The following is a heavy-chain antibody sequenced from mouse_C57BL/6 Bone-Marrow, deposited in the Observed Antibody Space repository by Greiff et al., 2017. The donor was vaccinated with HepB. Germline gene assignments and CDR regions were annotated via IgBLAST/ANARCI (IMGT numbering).Heavy chain of an antibody. CDR2: IYPGDGDT. CDR3: ARTPYYGSWYFDV. V-gene: IGHV1-80*01. D-gene: IGHD1-1*01. CDR1: GYAFSSYW. Sequence: VQLQQSGAELVKPGASVKISCKASGYAFSSYWMNWVKQRPGKGLEWIGQIYPGDGDTNYNGKFKGKATLTADKSSSTAYMQLSSLTSEDSAVYFCARTPYYGSWYFDVWGTGTTVTVSS. J-gene: IGHJ1*03.